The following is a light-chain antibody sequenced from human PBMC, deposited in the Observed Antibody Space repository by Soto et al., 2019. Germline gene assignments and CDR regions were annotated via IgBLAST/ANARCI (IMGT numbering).Light chain of an antibody. CDR1: QSVSTN. CDR3: HQYNYWLAWT. V-gene: IGKV3-15*01. J-gene: IGKJ1*01. CDR2: RAS. Sequence: DIVMTQCAATLSVSPGGRATLSCRASQSVSTNLAWYQQRPGQAPRLLIYRASTRAAGVPARFSGSGSGTEFTLTIIGLQSEDFAVYYCHQYNYWLAWTFGQGTKVDIK.